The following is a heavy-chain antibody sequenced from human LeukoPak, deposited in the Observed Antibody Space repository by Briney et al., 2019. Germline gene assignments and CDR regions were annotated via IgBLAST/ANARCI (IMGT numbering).Heavy chain of an antibody. D-gene: IGHD1-26*01. CDR2: IWYDGSNK. CDR3: ARDGRGSYYYYYYMDV. J-gene: IGHJ6*03. CDR1: GFTFSSYG. V-gene: IGHV3-33*01. Sequence: GRSLRLSCAASGFTFSSYGMHWVRQAPGKGLEWVAVIWYDGSNKYYADSVKGRFTISRDNSKNTLYLQMNSLRAEDTAVYYCARDGRGSYYYYYYMDVWGKGTTVTVSS.